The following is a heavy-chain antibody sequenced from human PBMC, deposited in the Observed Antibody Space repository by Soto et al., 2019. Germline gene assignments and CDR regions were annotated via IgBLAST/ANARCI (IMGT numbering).Heavy chain of an antibody. CDR3: VRREGTSWLDD. V-gene: IGHV6-1*01. J-gene: IGHJ4*02. CDR2: TYYRSKWYN. CDR1: GESVSSSSVT. Sequence: SQALSLTCAISGESVSSSSVTWNWIRQSPSRGLEWLGRTYYRSKWYNDYAESVKSRMTINPDTSKNQLSLQLNSVTPEDTAIYYYVRREGTSWLDDWGQGTQVTVSS. D-gene: IGHD6-13*01.